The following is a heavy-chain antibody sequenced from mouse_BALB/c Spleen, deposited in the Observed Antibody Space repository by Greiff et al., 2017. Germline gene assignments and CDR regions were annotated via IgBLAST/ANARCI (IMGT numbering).Heavy chain of an antibody. CDR2: ISSGSSTI. Sequence: EVQVVESGGGLVQPGGSRKLSCAASGFTFSSFGMHWVRQAPEKGLEWVAYISSGSSTIYYADTVKGRFTISRDNPKNTLFLQMTSLRSEDTAMYYCAAYYGKGAWFAYWGQGTLVTVSA. CDR1: GFTFSSFG. V-gene: IGHV5-17*02. CDR3: AAYYGKGAWFAY. D-gene: IGHD2-10*01. J-gene: IGHJ3*01.